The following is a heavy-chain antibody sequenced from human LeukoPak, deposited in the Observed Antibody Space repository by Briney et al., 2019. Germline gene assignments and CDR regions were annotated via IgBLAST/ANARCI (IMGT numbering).Heavy chain of an antibody. Sequence: PSETPSLTCAVYGGSFSGYYWSWIRQPPGKGLEWIGEINHSGSTNYNPALKSRVTISVDTSNNQFSLKPSSATAADTAVYYCARGRLRCSSTSCYPNYFDYWGQGTLVTVSS. V-gene: IGHV4-34*01. CDR2: INHSGST. CDR3: ARGRLRCSSTSCYPNYFDY. CDR1: GGSFSGYY. J-gene: IGHJ4*02. D-gene: IGHD2-2*01.